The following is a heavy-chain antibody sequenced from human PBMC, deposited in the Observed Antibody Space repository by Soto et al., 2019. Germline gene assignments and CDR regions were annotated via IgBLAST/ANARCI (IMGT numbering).Heavy chain of an antibody. CDR3: ASGYSYGKGVFFFDY. V-gene: IGHV4-59*08. D-gene: IGHD5-12*01. CDR1: GGSISSYY. J-gene: IGHJ4*02. CDR2: IHYSGST. Sequence: PSETLSLTCTVSGGSISSYYWSWIRLPPGKGLEWIGYIHYSGSTNYNPSLKSRVTISVDTSKNQFSLKLSSVTAADTAVYYCASGYSYGKGVFFFDYWGQGTLVTVSS.